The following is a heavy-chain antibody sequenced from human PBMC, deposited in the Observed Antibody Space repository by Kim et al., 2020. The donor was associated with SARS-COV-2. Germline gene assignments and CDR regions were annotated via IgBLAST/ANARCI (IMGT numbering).Heavy chain of an antibody. D-gene: IGHD1-26*01. J-gene: IGHJ4*02. V-gene: IGHV1-18*01. Sequence: ASVKVSCKASGYTFPSYGIIWVRPAPGQGLEWMGWISAYNGNTNYAQKLQGRVTMTTNTSTSTAYMELRSLRSDDTAVYYCARAMYSGNPADYWGQGTLVTVSS. CDR3: ARAMYSGNPADY. CDR1: GYTFPSYG. CDR2: ISAYNGNT.